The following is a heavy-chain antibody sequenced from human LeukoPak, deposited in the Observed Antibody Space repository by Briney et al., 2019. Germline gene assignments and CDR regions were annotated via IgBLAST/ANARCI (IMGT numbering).Heavy chain of an antibody. D-gene: IGHD6-13*01. Sequence: GGSLRLSCAASGLTLRSYDMHWVRQVTGKGLEWVSAIGISGDTHYPGSVKGRFTISRENAKNSLYLQMNSLTAGDTAVYYCARGGIQVSGIDEIDYWGQGTLVTVSS. J-gene: IGHJ4*02. V-gene: IGHV3-13*01. CDR3: ARGGIQVSGIDEIDY. CDR2: IGISGDT. CDR1: GLTLRSYD.